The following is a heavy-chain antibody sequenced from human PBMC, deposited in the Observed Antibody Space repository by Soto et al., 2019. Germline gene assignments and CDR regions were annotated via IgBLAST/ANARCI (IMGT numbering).Heavy chain of an antibody. CDR1: GYTFTSYD. CDR2: MNPNSGNT. CDR3: ARVPGVVVPAAHMGIYYYFDY. Sequence: ASVKVSCKASGYTFTSYDINWVRQATGQGLEWMGWMNPNSGNTGYAQKFQGRVTMTRNTSISTAYMELSSLRSEDTAVYYCARVPGVVVPAAHMGIYYYFDYWGQGTLVTVSS. J-gene: IGHJ4*02. D-gene: IGHD2-2*01. V-gene: IGHV1-8*01.